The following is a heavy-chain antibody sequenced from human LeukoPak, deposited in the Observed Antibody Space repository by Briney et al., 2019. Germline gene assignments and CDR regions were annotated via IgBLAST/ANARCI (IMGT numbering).Heavy chain of an antibody. CDR1: GASIGGSNYY. CDR2: IFYSGRT. Sequence: PSETLSLTCTVSGASIGGSNYYWGWVRQPPGMGLEWIGSIFYSGRTYFNPSLKRRVTISVDTSKNQFSLRLGSVTAADAAVYYCARHEEEDGRNAKTFWYWGQGTLVTVSS. J-gene: IGHJ4*02. CDR3: ARHEEEDGRNAKTFWY. V-gene: IGHV4-39*01. D-gene: IGHD3-3*01.